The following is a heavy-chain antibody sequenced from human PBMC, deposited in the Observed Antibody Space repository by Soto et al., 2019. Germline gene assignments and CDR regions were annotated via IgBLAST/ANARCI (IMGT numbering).Heavy chain of an antibody. CDR1: GYTFTGYY. Sequence: QVQLVQSGAEVKKPGASVKVSCKASGYTFTGYYMHWVRQAPGQGLEWMGWINPNSGGTNYAQKCQGWVTMTRDTSISTAYMELSRLRSDDTAVYYCARDQRGDFWSGYQFDYWGQGTLVTVSS. V-gene: IGHV1-2*04. CDR3: ARDQRGDFWSGYQFDY. D-gene: IGHD3-3*01. J-gene: IGHJ4*02. CDR2: INPNSGGT.